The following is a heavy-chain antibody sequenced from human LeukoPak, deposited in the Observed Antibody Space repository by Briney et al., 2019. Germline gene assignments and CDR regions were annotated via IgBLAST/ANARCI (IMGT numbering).Heavy chain of an antibody. V-gene: IGHV3-23*01. CDR3: ANYPGIAVAGTGLFDY. J-gene: IGHJ4*02. Sequence: GGSLRLSCAASGFTFSSYAMSWVRQAPGKGLEWVSAISGSGGSTYYADSVKGRFTISRGNSKNTLYLQMNSLRAEDTAVYYCANYPGIAVAGTGLFDYWSQGTLVTVSS. CDR1: GFTFSSYA. D-gene: IGHD6-19*01. CDR2: ISGSGGST.